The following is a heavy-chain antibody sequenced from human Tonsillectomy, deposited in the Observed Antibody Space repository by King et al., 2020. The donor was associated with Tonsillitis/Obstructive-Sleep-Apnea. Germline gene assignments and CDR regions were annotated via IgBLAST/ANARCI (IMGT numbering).Heavy chain of an antibody. CDR2: IKSKADGGTT. D-gene: IGHD3-10*01. V-gene: IGHV3-49*05. J-gene: IGHJ6*03. CDR3: TRWELLWVGECYMDV. Sequence: EVQLVESGGGLVKPGRSLRLSCTASGFTFGDYAMNWFRQAPGKGLEWVGFIKSKADGGTTEYAASVKCRFTISRDDSKIIAYLKMNSLKTEDTAGYYCTRWELLWVGECYMDVWGKGTTVTVSS. CDR1: GFTFGDYA.